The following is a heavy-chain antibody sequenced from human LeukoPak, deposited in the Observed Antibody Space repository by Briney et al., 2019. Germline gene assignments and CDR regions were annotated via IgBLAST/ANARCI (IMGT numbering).Heavy chain of an antibody. CDR1: GGSISSGDYY. V-gene: IGHV4-30-4*01. CDR2: IYYSGSA. D-gene: IGHD1-14*01. CDR3: ARAPRRSTTWAFDI. J-gene: IGHJ3*02. Sequence: SETLSLTCTVSGGSISSGDYYWSWIRQPPGKGLEWIGYIYYSGSAYYNPSLKSRVTISVDTSKNQFSLKLSSVTAADTAVYYCARAPRRSTTWAFDIWGQGTMVTVSS.